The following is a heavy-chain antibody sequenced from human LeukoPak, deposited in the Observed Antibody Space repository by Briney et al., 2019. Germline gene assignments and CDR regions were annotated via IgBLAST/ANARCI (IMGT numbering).Heavy chain of an antibody. J-gene: IGHJ5*02. V-gene: IGHV4-39*07. D-gene: IGHD2-2*01. CDR1: GGSISSSSYY. CDR3: ARADIVVVPAARINWFDP. Sequence: SETLSLTCIVSGGSISSSSYYWGWIRQPPGKGLEWIGSIYYSGSTYYNPSLKSRVTISVDTSKNQFSLKLSSVTAADTAVYYCARADIVVVPAARINWFDPWGQGTLVTVSS. CDR2: IYYSGST.